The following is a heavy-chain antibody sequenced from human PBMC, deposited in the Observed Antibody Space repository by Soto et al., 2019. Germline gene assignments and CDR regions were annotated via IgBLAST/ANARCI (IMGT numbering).Heavy chain of an antibody. CDR1: GGTFSSYT. V-gene: IGHV1-69*02. Sequence: QVQLVQSGAEVKKPGSSVKVSCKASGGTFSSYTISWVRQXPGQGLEWMGRIIPILGIANYAQKFQGRVTITAXXXXXXXXXXLXXXXXXXXXXXXXXXXVXMATXTXIGWFDPWGQGTLVTVSS. J-gene: IGHJ5*02. CDR3: XXXVXMATXTXIGWFDP. D-gene: IGHD2-15*01. CDR2: IIPILGIA.